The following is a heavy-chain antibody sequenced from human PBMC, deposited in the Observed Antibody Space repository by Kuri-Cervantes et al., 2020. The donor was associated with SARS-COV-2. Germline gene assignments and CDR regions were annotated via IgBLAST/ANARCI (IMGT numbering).Heavy chain of an antibody. CDR1: GYTFTGYY. V-gene: IGHV1-2*02. CDR2: INPNSGGT. Sequence: ASVKVSCKASGYTFTGYYMHWVRQAPGQGLEWMGWINPNSGGTNYAQKFQGRVTMTRDTSISTAYMELSRLRSDDTAVYYCALAVAGTWNFDYWGQGTLVTVSS. J-gene: IGHJ4*02. D-gene: IGHD6-19*01. CDR3: ALAVAGTWNFDY.